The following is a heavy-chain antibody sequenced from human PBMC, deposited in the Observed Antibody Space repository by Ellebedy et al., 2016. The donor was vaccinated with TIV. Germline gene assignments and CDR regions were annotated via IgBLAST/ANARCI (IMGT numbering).Heavy chain of an antibody. CDR2: INPNSGGT. V-gene: IGHV1-2*02. Sequence: ASVKVSXKASSYTFTTYTINWVRQAPGQGLEWMGWINPNSGGTNHAQKFQDRVTMTRDASIITAYMELSRLKSDDTAVYYCARDRGLTGDDVFDYWGQGTLVTVSS. CDR3: ARDRGLTGDDVFDY. D-gene: IGHD7-27*01. J-gene: IGHJ4*02. CDR1: SYTFTTYT.